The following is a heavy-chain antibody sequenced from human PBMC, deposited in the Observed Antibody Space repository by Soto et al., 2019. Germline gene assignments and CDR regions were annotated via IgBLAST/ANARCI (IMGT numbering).Heavy chain of an antibody. CDR2: IIPIFGTA. J-gene: IGHJ4*02. CDR1: GGALSSYR. Sequence: SLKVYCKGAGGALSSYRISWVRQTPGQGLEWMGGIIPIFGTANYAQKFQGRVTITADESTSTAYMELSSLRSEDTAVYYCARTVEMATIPYFDYWGQGTLVTVSS. V-gene: IGHV1-69*01. CDR3: ARTVEMATIPYFDY. D-gene: IGHD5-12*01.